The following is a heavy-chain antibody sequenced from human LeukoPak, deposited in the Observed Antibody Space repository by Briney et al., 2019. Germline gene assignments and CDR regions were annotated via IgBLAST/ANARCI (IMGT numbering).Heavy chain of an antibody. J-gene: IGHJ6*03. Sequence: GGSLRLSCAASGFTFSNAWMSWVRQAPGKGLEWVGRIKSKTEGGTTDYAAPVKGRFTISRDDSKNTLYLQMNSLKTEDTAVYYCTTDRYCSGGSCYLYYYYYMDVWGKGTTVTISS. CDR2: IKSKTEGGTT. CDR3: TTDRYCSGGSCYLYYYYYMDV. V-gene: IGHV3-15*01. D-gene: IGHD2-15*01. CDR1: GFTFSNAW.